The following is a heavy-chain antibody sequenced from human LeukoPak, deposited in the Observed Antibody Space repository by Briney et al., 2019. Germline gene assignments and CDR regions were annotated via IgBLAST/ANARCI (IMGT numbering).Heavy chain of an antibody. J-gene: IGHJ5*02. CDR3: ASGLFAYSSSWYGGWFDP. Sequence: SETLSLTCAVYGGSFSGYYWSWIRQPPGKGLEWIGEINHSGSTNYNPSLKSRVTISVDTSKNQFSLKLSSVTAADTAVYYCASGLFAYSSSWYGGWFDPWGQGTLVTVSS. CDR1: GGSFSGYY. CDR2: INHSGST. V-gene: IGHV4-34*01. D-gene: IGHD6-13*01.